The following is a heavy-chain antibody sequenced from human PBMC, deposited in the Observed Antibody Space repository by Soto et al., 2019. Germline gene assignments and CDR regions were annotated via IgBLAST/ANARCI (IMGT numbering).Heavy chain of an antibody. CDR3: ARERIRPVFPYYYYGMDV. D-gene: IGHD2-21*01. V-gene: IGHV3-33*01. CDR2: IWYDGSNK. J-gene: IGHJ6*02. CDR1: GFTFSSYG. Sequence: QVQLVESGGGVVQPGRSLRLSCAASGFTFSSYGMHWVRQAPGNGLEWVAVIWYDGSNKYYADSVKGRFTISRDNSKNTLYLQMNSLRAEDTAVYYCARERIRPVFPYYYYGMDVWGQGTTVTVSS.